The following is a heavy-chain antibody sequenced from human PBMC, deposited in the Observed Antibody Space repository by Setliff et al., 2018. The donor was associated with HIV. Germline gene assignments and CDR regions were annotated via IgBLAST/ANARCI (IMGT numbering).Heavy chain of an antibody. CDR2: VIPILGIA. D-gene: IGHD4-17*01. Sequence: SVKVSCKASGGTFSSYAISWVRQAPGQGLEWMGGVIPILGIANYAQKFQGGVTITADKSTSTAYMELSSLRSEDTAVYYCARAPGDYEVWFDPWGQGTLVTVSS. CDR3: ARAPGDYEVWFDP. J-gene: IGHJ5*02. V-gene: IGHV1-69*10. CDR1: GGTFSSYA.